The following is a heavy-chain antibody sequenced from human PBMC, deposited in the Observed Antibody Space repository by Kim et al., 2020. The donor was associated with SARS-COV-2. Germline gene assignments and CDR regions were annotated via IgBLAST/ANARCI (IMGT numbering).Heavy chain of an antibody. Sequence: GGSLRLSCAASGFTFSSYSMNWVRQAPGKGLEWVSSISSSSSYIYYADSVKGRFTISRDNAKNSLYLQMNSLRAEDTAVYYCARGRGVVPAAKVEYWGQGTLVTVSS. J-gene: IGHJ4*02. CDR3: ARGRGVVPAAKVEY. CDR2: ISSSSSYI. V-gene: IGHV3-21*01. D-gene: IGHD2-2*01. CDR1: GFTFSSYS.